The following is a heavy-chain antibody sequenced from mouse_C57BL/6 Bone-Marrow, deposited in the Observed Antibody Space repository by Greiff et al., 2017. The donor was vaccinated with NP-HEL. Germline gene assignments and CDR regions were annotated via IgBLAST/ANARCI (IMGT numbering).Heavy chain of an antibody. J-gene: IGHJ4*01. CDR1: GYTFTSYW. Sequence: QVQLQQPGAELVKPGASVKLSCKASGYTFTSYWMQWVKQRPGQGLEWIGEIDPSDSYTNYNQKFKGKATLTVDTSSSTAYMQLSSLQSEDSAVYYCAKDGALYYDYCGEAYYAMDYWGQGTSVTVSS. CDR3: AKDGALYYDYCGEAYYAMDY. CDR2: IDPSDSYT. D-gene: IGHD2-4*01. V-gene: IGHV1-50*01.